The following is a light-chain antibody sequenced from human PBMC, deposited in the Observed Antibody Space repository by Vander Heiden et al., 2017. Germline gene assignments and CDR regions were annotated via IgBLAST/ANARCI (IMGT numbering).Light chain of an antibody. J-gene: IGLJ1*01. CDR3: GTWDNSLYSYV. V-gene: IGLV1-51*02. CDR1: SSNIGNNY. CDR2: ENT. Sequence: QSVLTQPPSVSAAPGQTVTISCSGSSSNIGNNYVFWYQHFPGKAPRLLISENTRRPSGVPGRFSASKSGTSATLAVTGLQTGDEADYYCGTWDNSLYSYVFGSGTTVTVL.